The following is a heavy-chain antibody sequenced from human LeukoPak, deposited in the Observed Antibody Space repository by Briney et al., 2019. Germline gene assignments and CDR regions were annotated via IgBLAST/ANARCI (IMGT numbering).Heavy chain of an antibody. CDR1: GGSITTSGHY. CDR3: ARSTMVRGENYYYGMDV. Sequence: SETLSLTCTVSGGSITTSGHYWGWIRQPPGKGLEWIGSIYYSGRTYYNPSLKSRVTISVDTSKNQFSLKLSSVTAADTAVYYCARSTMVRGENYYYGMDVWGQGTTVTVSS. CDR2: IYYSGRT. J-gene: IGHJ6*02. D-gene: IGHD3-10*01. V-gene: IGHV4-39*01.